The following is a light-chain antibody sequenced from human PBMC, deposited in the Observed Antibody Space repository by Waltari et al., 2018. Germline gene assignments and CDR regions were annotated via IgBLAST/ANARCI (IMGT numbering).Light chain of an antibody. CDR2: QVS. V-gene: IGKV2-30*01. CDR1: QSLVNSDGNAY. J-gene: IGKJ1*01. CDR3: MQGTHWPRT. Sequence: DVVMTQSPLSLPVTLGQPASNSCFSSQSLVNSDGNAYLNWFHQRPGQSPRRLIYQVSTRVSVVPDRFSGSGSGTDFTLKISRVEAEDVGVYYCMQGTHWPRTFGQGTKVEIK.